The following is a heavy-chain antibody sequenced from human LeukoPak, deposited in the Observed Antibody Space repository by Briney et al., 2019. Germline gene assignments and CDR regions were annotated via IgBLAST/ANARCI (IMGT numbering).Heavy chain of an antibody. CDR3: TRYNNDHFDY. Sequence: GRSLRLSCAGSGFAFGGYGMHWFRQTPGKGLEWVAVIAYDGSRAFYADSVKGRFTISRDNSKNTMSVQMDDLRAEDTAVYYCTRYNNDHFDYWGQGTLVTVSS. V-gene: IGHV3-33*01. D-gene: IGHD1-14*01. CDR2: IAYDGSRA. J-gene: IGHJ4*02. CDR1: GFAFGGYG.